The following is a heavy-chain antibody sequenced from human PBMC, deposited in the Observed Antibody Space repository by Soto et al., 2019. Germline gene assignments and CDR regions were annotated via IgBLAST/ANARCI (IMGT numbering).Heavy chain of an antibody. J-gene: IGHJ5*02. D-gene: IGHD3-3*01. Sequence: PSETLSLTCTVSGDSISNYYWNWIRQRAGKGLEWIGRIYTSGKTDYNPSLKSRVSMSVDTSKKQFSLRLSSVTAADTAVYYCATGHYYDNWFDPWGPGILVTV. V-gene: IGHV4-4*07. CDR1: GDSISNYY. CDR2: IYTSGKT. CDR3: ATGHYYDNWFDP.